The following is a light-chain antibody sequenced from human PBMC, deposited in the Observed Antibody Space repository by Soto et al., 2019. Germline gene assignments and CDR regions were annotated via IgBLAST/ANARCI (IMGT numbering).Light chain of an antibody. CDR3: QQYNNWPRT. CDR1: QSVSGN. V-gene: IGKV3-15*01. J-gene: IGKJ1*01. CDR2: DAS. Sequence: EIVMTQSPATLSVSPGERATLSCRASQSVSGNLAWYQLKPGQAPRLLIYDASTRATGIPARFSGSGSGTEFTLTISNPQSEDFAVYYCQQYNNWPRTFGQGTKVEIK.